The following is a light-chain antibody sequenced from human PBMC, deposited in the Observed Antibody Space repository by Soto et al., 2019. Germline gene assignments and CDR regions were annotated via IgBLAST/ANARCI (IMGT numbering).Light chain of an antibody. J-gene: IGKJ1*01. CDR1: QSISTY. CDR3: ELRYLAPWT. V-gene: IGKV1-39*01. CDR2: EAS. Sequence: IQMTLSPSSLSASEGDRVTVTCRASQSISTYLNWYHQKPGKAHNLLIYEASHWQSWVRSRFSGSGSGTDFTLTIRSLQRRDFATFQCELRYLAPWTFGQGPK.